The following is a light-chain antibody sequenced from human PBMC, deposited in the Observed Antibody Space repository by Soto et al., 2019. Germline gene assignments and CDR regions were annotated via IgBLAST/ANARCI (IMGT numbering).Light chain of an antibody. Sequence: EIVLTQSPGTLSLSPGERATLSCRASQSVSNNFLAWYQQKPGQAPRLLIYGASRRATGIPDTFSGSGSGTDFTLTISRLEPEDFAVYYCQQYDSSPYTFGQGTKVEIK. CDR3: QQYDSSPYT. CDR2: GAS. J-gene: IGKJ2*01. V-gene: IGKV3-20*01. CDR1: QSVSNNF.